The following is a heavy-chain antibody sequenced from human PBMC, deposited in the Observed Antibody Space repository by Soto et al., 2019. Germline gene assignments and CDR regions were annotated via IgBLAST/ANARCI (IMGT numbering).Heavy chain of an antibody. V-gene: IGHV4-59*08. CDR1: GRSITSHY. J-gene: IGHJ6*02. CDR2: MYYSGRT. CDR3: ARGVLLAPDV. Sequence: SDTLSLTCNVTGRSITSHYWTWVRQPPGKGREWIGYMYYSGRTNSNPSLKSRVTVSIDPSKNQFSLQMSSITAADTAVYYCARGVLLAPDVWGQGTTVT. D-gene: IGHD1-26*01.